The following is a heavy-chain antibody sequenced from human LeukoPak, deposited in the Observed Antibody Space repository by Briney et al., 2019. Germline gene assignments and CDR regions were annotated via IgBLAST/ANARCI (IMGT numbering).Heavy chain of an antibody. J-gene: IGHJ3*02. V-gene: IGHV5-51*01. CDR1: GYSFTSYW. Sequence: GESLKISCKGSGYSFTSYWIGWVRQMPGKGLEWMGIIYPGDSDTRYSPSFQGQVTIAADQSISTAYLKWSSLKASDTAMYYCAIRPRGYNYVHDAFDICGQGTMVTVSS. CDR3: AIRPRGYNYVHDAFDI. D-gene: IGHD3-10*02. CDR2: IYPGDSDT.